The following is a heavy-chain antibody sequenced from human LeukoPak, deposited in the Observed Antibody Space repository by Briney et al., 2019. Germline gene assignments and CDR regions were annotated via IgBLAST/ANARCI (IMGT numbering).Heavy chain of an antibody. J-gene: IGHJ4*02. D-gene: IGHD3-10*01. CDR3: AKVPFGMVRGVIIAFDY. CDR1: GFTFSSYA. Sequence: GGSLRLSCAASGFTFSSYAMSWVRQAPGKGLEWVSAISGSGGSTYYADSVKGRFTISRDNSKNTLYLQMNSLRAEDTAVYYCAKVPFGMVRGVIIAFDYWGQGALVTVSS. V-gene: IGHV3-23*01. CDR2: ISGSGGST.